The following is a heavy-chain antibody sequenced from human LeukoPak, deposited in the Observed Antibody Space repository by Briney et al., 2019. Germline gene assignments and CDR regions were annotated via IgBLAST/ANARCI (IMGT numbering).Heavy chain of an antibody. CDR3: ATEDAAGYFDY. D-gene: IGHD3-10*01. CDR1: GFTFSNYG. J-gene: IGHJ4*02. Sequence: PGKSLRLSCAASGFTFSNYGMHWVRQAPGKGLGWVALIRSDGSDKHYADSVRGRFTIPRDNSKNTLYVQINSLRAEDTAVYYCATEDAAGYFDYWGQGTLLTVSS. V-gene: IGHV3-33*01. CDR2: IRSDGSDK.